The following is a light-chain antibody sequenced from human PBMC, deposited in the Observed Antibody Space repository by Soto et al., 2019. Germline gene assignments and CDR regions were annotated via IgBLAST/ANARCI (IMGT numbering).Light chain of an antibody. V-gene: IGLV2-8*01. J-gene: IGLJ1*01. CDR1: SSDVGGYNY. CDR2: EVN. Sequence: QSALTQPPSASGSPGQSVAISCTGTSSDVGGYNYVSWYQQHPGKDPKLMIYEVNKRPSGVPDRFSGSKSGNTASLTVSGLQAEDEADYYCSSYAGSRNVFGTGTKVTVL. CDR3: SSYAGSRNV.